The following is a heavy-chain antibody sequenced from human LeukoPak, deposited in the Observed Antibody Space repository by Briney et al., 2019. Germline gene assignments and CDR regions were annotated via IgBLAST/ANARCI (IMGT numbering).Heavy chain of an antibody. Sequence: SETLSLTCAVYGGSFSGYYWSWIRQPPGKGLEWIGEINHSGSTNYNPSLKSRVTISVDTSKNQFSLKLSSVTAADTAVYYCARGLRYSSSSKFSPPVFWGQGTLVTVSS. J-gene: IGHJ4*02. V-gene: IGHV4-34*01. CDR1: GGSFSGYY. CDR3: ARGLRYSSSSKFSPPVF. CDR2: INHSGST. D-gene: IGHD6-6*01.